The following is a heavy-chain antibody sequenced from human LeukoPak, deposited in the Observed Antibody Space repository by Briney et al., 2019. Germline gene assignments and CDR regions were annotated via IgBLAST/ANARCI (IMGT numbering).Heavy chain of an antibody. D-gene: IGHD6-6*01. CDR3: ARGNSRSSGGWFDP. Sequence: SETLSLTCTVSGGSISSSSYYWGWIRQPPGKGLEWIGSIYYSGSTNYNPSLKSRVTISVDTSKNQFSLKLSSVTAADTAVYYCARGNSRSSGGWFDPWGQGTLVTVSS. CDR1: GGSISSSSYY. V-gene: IGHV4-39*07. CDR2: IYYSGST. J-gene: IGHJ5*02.